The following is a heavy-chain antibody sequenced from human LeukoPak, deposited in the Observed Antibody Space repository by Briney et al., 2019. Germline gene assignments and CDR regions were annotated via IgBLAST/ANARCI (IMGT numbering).Heavy chain of an antibody. J-gene: IGHJ1*01. V-gene: IGHV4-59*01. CDR1: GGSISSYY. CDR2: IYYSGST. Sequence: PSETLSLTCTVSGGSISSYYWSWIRQPPRKGLEWIGYIYYSGSTNYNPSLKSRVTISVDTSKNQFSLKLSSVTAADTAVYYCARTDIVVDDSEYFQHWGQGTLVTVSS. D-gene: IGHD2-2*01. CDR3: ARTDIVVDDSEYFQH.